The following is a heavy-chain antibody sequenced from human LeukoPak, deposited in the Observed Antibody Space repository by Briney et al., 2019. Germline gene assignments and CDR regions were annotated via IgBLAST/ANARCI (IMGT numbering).Heavy chain of an antibody. D-gene: IGHD4-17*01. V-gene: IGHV3-48*01. Sequence: LPGGSLRLSCAASGFTFSSYTMNWVRQAPGKGLEWLSYISSSGSTIYYADSVKGRFTISRDNAKNSLYLQMNSLRAEDTAVYYCARDLCGDYDFDYWGQGTLVTVSS. J-gene: IGHJ4*02. CDR2: ISSSGSTI. CDR3: ARDLCGDYDFDY. CDR1: GFTFSSYT.